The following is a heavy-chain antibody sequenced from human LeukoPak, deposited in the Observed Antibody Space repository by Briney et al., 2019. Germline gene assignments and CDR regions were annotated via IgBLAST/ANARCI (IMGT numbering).Heavy chain of an antibody. CDR2: ISGSGGST. Sequence: GGSLRLSCAASGFTFSSYAMSWVRQAPGKGLEWVSAISGSGGSTYYADSVKGRFTISRDNSKNTLYLQMNSLRAEDTAVYYCAKSCSSTSCHGWFDPWGQGTLVTVSS. D-gene: IGHD2-2*01. CDR3: AKSCSSTSCHGWFDP. CDR1: GFTFSSYA. V-gene: IGHV3-23*01. J-gene: IGHJ5*02.